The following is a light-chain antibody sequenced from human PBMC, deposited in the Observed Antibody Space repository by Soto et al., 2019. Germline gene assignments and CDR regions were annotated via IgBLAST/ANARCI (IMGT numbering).Light chain of an antibody. Sequence: QSVLTQPASLSGSPGQSITISCTGTSSDVGGYNYVSWYQQHPGKAPKLMIYDVSNRPSGVSNRFSGSKSGNTASLTISGLQAEDEADYYCSSYTSSSTPLVVFGGGTKLTVL. CDR2: DVS. J-gene: IGLJ2*01. CDR3: SSYTSSSTPLVV. V-gene: IGLV2-14*01. CDR1: SSDVGGYNY.